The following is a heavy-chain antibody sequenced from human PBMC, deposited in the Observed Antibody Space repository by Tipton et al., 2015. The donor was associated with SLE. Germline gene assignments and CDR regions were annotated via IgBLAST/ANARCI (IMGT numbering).Heavy chain of an antibody. Sequence: TLSLTCTVSGGSISSSSYYWGWIRQPPGKGLEWIGIIYYSGSTYYNPSLKSRVTISVDTSKNQFSLRLTSVTAADTAVYYCARHFPRPVNDQYCFDYWGQGTLVTVSS. V-gene: IGHV4-39*01. CDR2: IYYSGST. CDR3: ARHFPRPVNDQYCFDY. CDR1: GGSISSSSYY. J-gene: IGHJ4*02. D-gene: IGHD4-11*01.